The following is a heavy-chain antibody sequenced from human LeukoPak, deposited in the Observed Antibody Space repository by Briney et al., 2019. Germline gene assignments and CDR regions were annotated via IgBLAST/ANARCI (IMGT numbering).Heavy chain of an antibody. CDR2: IIPILGIA. CDR1: GGTFSSYA. J-gene: IGHJ6*02. V-gene: IGHV1-69*04. CDR3: ARADFWSGYLDGMDV. D-gene: IGHD3-3*01. Sequence: SVKVSCKASGGTFSSYAISWVRQAPGQGLEWMGRIIPILGIANYAQKFQGRVTITADKSTSTAYMELSSLRSGDTAVYYCARADFWSGYLDGMDVWGQGTTVTVSS.